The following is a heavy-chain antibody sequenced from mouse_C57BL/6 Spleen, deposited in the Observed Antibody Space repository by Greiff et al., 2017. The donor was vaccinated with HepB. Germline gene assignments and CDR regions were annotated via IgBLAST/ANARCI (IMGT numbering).Heavy chain of an antibody. J-gene: IGHJ3*01. V-gene: IGHV1-12*01. Sequence: LQESGAELVRPGASVKMSCKASGYTFTSYNIHWVKQTPRQGLEWIGAIYPGNGDTSYNQKFKGKATLTVDKSSSTAYMQLSSLTSEDSAVYFCAKRDDGYWFAYWGQGTLVTVSA. D-gene: IGHD2-3*01. CDR3: AKRDDGYWFAY. CDR1: GYTFTSYN. CDR2: IYPGNGDT.